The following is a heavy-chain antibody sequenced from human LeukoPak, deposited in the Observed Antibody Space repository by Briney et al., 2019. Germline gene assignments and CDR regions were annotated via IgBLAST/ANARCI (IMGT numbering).Heavy chain of an antibody. J-gene: IGHJ4*02. CDR3: ARDAPLLWFGELLPDLIFDY. CDR1: GYTFTSYA. V-gene: IGHV1-18*01. CDR2: ISAYNGNT. Sequence: ASVKVSCKASGYTFTSYAMHWVRQAPGQGLEWMGWISAYNGNTNYAQKLQGRVTMTTDTSTSTAYMELRSMRSDDTAVYYCARDAPLLWFGELLPDLIFDYWGQGTLVTVSS. D-gene: IGHD3-10*01.